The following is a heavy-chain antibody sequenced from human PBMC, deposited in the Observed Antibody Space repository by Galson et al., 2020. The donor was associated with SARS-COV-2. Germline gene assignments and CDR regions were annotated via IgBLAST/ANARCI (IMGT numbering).Heavy chain of an antibody. Sequence: SETLSLTCTVSGGSISSSSYYWSWIRQPAGKGLEWIGRIYTSGSTNYNPSLKSRVTISVDTSKNQFSLKLSSVTAADTAVYYCAREWELLLNWFDPWGQGTLVTVSS. D-gene: IGHD1-26*01. CDR3: AREWELLLNWFDP. V-gene: IGHV4-61*02. CDR2: IYTSGST. J-gene: IGHJ5*02. CDR1: GGSISSSSYY.